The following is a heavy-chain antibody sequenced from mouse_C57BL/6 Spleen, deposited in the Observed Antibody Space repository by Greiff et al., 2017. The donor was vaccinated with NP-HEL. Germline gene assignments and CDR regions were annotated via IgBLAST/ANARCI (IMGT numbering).Heavy chain of an antibody. Sequence: QVQLKQPGAELVMPGASVKLSCKASGYTFTSYWMHWVKQRPGQGLEWIGEIDPSDSYTNYNQKFKGKSTLTVDKSSSTAYMQLSSLTSEDSAVYYCARPYYGTPYYYAMDYWGQGTSVTVSS. V-gene: IGHV1-69*01. CDR1: GYTFTSYW. CDR2: IDPSDSYT. CDR3: ARPYYGTPYYYAMDY. J-gene: IGHJ4*01. D-gene: IGHD1-1*01.